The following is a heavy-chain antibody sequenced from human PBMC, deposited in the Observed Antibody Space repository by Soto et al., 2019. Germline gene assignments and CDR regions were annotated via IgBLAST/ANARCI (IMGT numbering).Heavy chain of an antibody. V-gene: IGHV3-53*01. CDR1: GFTVSSNY. Sequence: EVQLVESGGGLIQPGGSLRLACADSGFTVSSNYVSWVRQTPGKGLEWVSVIYSDGSTYYADSVKGRFTISRDNSKNTLYLQMKSLRADDTAFYYCVRSSGWPGIFDYWGQGTLVTVYS. D-gene: IGHD6-19*01. J-gene: IGHJ4*02. CDR3: VRSSGWPGIFDY. CDR2: IYSDGST.